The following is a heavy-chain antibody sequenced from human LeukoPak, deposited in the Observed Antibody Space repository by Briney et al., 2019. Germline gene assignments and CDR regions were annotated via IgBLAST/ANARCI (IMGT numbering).Heavy chain of an antibody. Sequence: GASVKGSCKASLGTFSSYAIRWVRQAPGQGLEWVGRIIPILGIANYAQKFQGRVTITADKSTNTAYMELSSLRSEDTAVYYCARDPTHSYGRSMFRYWGQGTLVTVSS. CDR3: ARDPTHSYGRSMFRY. J-gene: IGHJ4*02. CDR2: IIPILGIA. CDR1: LGTFSSYA. D-gene: IGHD5-18*01. V-gene: IGHV1-69*04.